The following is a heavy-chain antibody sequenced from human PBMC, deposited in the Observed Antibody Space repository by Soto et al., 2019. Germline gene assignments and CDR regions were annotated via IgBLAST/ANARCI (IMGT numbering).Heavy chain of an antibody. CDR3: ARDYRDYSTRN. V-gene: IGHV3-30-3*01. CDR2: ISYDGGNK. D-gene: IGHD4-17*01. J-gene: IGHJ4*02. Sequence: QVKLEESGGGVVQPGRSLRLSCAASGFTFSAYAMHWVRQAPGKGLEWVAVISYDGGNKYYADSVKGRFTISRDNSKNTVYLQMNSLRAEDTAVYYCARDYRDYSTRNWGQGTLVTASS. CDR1: GFTFSAYA.